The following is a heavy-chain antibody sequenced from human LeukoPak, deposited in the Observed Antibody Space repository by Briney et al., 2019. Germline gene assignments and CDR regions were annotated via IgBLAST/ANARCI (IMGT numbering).Heavy chain of an antibody. CDR3: ARETRGAFDY. J-gene: IGHJ4*02. V-gene: IGHV3-48*03. Sequence: GGSLRPSCVASGFTLSSYQMHWVRQAPGKGLEWVSYIANSGGTILYADSVKGRFTISRDDAKNSLYLQMNTLRVEDTAIYYCARETRGAFDYWGQGTLVTVSS. D-gene: IGHD4/OR15-4a*01. CDR1: GFTLSSYQ. CDR2: IANSGGTI.